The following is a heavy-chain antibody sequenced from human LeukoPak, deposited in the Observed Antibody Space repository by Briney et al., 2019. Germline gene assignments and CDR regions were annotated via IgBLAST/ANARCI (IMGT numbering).Heavy chain of an antibody. CDR1: GVTFNRYW. J-gene: IGHJ4*02. CDR3: ARDPTRRFDL. CDR2: IVEDGSET. Sequence: PGGSLRLSCATPGVTFNRYWMSLVRQAPGKGLEWVASIVEDGSETYYLDSVKGRFTFSRDNDKNSLYLQMNLLRGEDTAVYHSARDPTRRFDLWGQGTLVTVSS. V-gene: IGHV3-7*01.